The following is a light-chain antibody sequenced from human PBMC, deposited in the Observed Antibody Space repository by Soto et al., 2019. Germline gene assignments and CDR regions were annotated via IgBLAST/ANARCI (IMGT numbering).Light chain of an antibody. CDR2: DDS. CDR1: QGIDNA. Sequence: AIQLTQSPSSLSASVGDTVTITCRAGQGIDNALAWYQHKSGKAPKFLIYDDSSLESVVPSRFSGSGSGTDFNLTISSLQAEDFATYYCLQFKSYPFTFGRGTRVEIK. V-gene: IGKV1-13*02. CDR3: LQFKSYPFT. J-gene: IGKJ4*01.